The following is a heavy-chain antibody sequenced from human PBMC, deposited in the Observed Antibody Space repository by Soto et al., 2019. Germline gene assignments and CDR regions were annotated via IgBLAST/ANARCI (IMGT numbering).Heavy chain of an antibody. J-gene: IGHJ4*02. CDR2: INHSGST. CDR1: GGSFSGYY. V-gene: IGHV4-34*01. CDR3: GRGVRSRDFDY. Sequence: SETLSLTCAVYGGSFSGYYWSWIRQPPGKGLEWIGEINHSGSTNYNPSLKSRVTISVDTSKNQFSLKLSSVTAADTAVYYCGRGVRSRDFDYCGQGTLGAVSS.